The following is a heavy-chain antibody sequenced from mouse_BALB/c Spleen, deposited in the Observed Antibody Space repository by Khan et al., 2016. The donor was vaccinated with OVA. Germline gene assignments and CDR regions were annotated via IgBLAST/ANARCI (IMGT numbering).Heavy chain of an antibody. D-gene: IGHD1-1*01. J-gene: IGHJ3*01. Sequence: QVQLQQSGAELVKPGASVKMSCKASGYTFTNYCMHWVKQRPGQGLEWIGYIDPTNGNTKYNQKFKDKATMTADKSSSTAYLQLSSLTSEDSAVYYCTSHGSCDTWFDYWGQGTLVTVSA. V-gene: IGHV1-7*01. CDR3: TSHGSCDTWFDY. CDR2: IDPTNGNT. CDR1: GYTFTNYC.